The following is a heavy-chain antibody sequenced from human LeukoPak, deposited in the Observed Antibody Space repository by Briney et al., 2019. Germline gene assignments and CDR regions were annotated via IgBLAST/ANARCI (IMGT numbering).Heavy chain of an antibody. CDR2: IYYSGST. V-gene: IGHV4-59*01. Sequence: SETLSLTCTVSGGSISSYYWSWIRQPPGKGLEWIGYIYYSGSTNYNPSLKSRVTISVDTSKNQFSLKLSSVTAADTAVYYCARVVSSHDGITMVRGVHLTPNYYYYYYMDVWGKGTTVTVSS. CDR3: ARVVSSHDGITMVRGVHLTPNYYYYYYMDV. J-gene: IGHJ6*03. CDR1: GGSISSYY. D-gene: IGHD3-10*01.